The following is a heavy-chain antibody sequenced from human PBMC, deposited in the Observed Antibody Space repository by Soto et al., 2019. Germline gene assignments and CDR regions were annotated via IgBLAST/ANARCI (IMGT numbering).Heavy chain of an antibody. Sequence: ASVKVSCKASGYTFTGYYMHWVRQAPGQGLEWMGWINPNSGGTNYAQKFQGRVTMTRDTSISTAYMELSRLRSDDTAVYYCASTSMIVVAPPGIWGQGTLVTVSS. D-gene: IGHD3-22*01. V-gene: IGHV1-2*02. CDR1: GYTFTGYY. CDR2: INPNSGGT. CDR3: ASTSMIVVAPPGI. J-gene: IGHJ4*02.